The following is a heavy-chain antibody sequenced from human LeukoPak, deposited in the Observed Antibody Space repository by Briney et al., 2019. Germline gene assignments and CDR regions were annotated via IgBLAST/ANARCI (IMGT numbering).Heavy chain of an antibody. CDR2: IYHSGST. CDR3: ARVRGYCSGGSCYSLGYFDY. D-gene: IGHD2-15*01. V-gene: IGHV4-30-2*01. CDR1: GGSICSGDYS. J-gene: IGHJ4*02. Sequence: SQTLSLTCAVSGGSICSGDYSWSWIRQPPGKGLEWTGYIYHSGSTYYNPSLKSRVTISVDRSKNQFSLKLSSVTAADTAVYYCARVRGYCSGGSCYSLGYFDYWGQGTLVTVSS.